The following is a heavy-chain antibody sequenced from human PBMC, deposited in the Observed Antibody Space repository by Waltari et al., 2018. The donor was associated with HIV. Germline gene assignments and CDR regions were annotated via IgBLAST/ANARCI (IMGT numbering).Heavy chain of an antibody. J-gene: IGHJ4*02. Sequence: QVQLVQSGAEVKKPGASVKVSCKASGYTFTSYAMPLVRQAPGQRLEWMGWINAGNGNTKYSQKFQGRVTITRDTSASTAYMELSSLRSEDTAVYYCARDIPRMGIDYWGQGTLVTVSS. CDR1: GYTFTSYA. CDR3: ARDIPRMGIDY. V-gene: IGHV1-3*01. CDR2: INAGNGNT. D-gene: IGHD2-15*01.